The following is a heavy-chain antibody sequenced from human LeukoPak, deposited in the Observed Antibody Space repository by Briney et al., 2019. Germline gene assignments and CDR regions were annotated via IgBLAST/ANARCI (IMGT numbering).Heavy chain of an antibody. Sequence: GRSLRLSCAASGFTPSSYAMHWVRQAPGKGLEWVAVISYDGSTQYYADSVKGRFTISRDKSKNTVYLQMNSLRAEDTAVYYCARMYTLRYFDWLDQGFDYWGQGTLVTVSS. CDR3: ARMYTLRYFDWLDQGFDY. CDR1: GFTPSSYA. J-gene: IGHJ4*02. D-gene: IGHD3-9*01. CDR2: ISYDGSTQ. V-gene: IGHV3-30*01.